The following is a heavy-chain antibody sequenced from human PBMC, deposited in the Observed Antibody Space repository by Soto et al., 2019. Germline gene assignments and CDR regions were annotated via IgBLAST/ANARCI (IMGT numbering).Heavy chain of an antibody. CDR3: ARVAATTTTWNWFDP. J-gene: IGHJ5*02. CDR1: GYTFSSYG. CDR2: ISAYNGNT. D-gene: IGHD2-15*01. V-gene: IGHV1-18*01. Sequence: ASVKVSCTASGYTFSSYGISWVRQAPGQGLEWMGWISAYNGNTNYAQKLQGRVTMTTDTSTSTAYMELRSLRSDDTAVYYCARVAATTTTWNWFDPWGQGTLVTVSS.